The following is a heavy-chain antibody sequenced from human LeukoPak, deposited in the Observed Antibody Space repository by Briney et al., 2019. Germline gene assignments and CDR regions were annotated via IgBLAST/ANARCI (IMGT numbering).Heavy chain of an antibody. J-gene: IGHJ4*02. Sequence: PSETLSLTCTVSGGSISSYYWSWIRQPPGKGLEWIGYIYYSGSTNYNPSLKSRVTISVDTSKNQLSLKLSSVTAADTAVYYCARTIAVASFDYWGQGTLVTVSS. D-gene: IGHD6-19*01. V-gene: IGHV4-59*08. CDR1: GGSISSYY. CDR3: ARTIAVASFDY. CDR2: IYYSGST.